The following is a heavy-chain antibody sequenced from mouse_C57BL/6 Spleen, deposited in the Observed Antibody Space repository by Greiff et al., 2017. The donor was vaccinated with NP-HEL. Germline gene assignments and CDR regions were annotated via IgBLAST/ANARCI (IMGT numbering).Heavy chain of an antibody. CDR2: INPNNGGT. Sequence: VQLQQSGPELVKPGASVKIPCKASGYTFTDYNMDWVKQSHGKSLEWIGDINPNNGGTIYNQKFKGKATLTVDKSSSTAYMELRSLTSEDTAVYYCARRDGPYWYFDVWGTGTTVTVSS. J-gene: IGHJ1*03. V-gene: IGHV1-18*01. CDR3: ARRDGPYWYFDV. CDR1: GYTFTDYN. D-gene: IGHD3-1*01.